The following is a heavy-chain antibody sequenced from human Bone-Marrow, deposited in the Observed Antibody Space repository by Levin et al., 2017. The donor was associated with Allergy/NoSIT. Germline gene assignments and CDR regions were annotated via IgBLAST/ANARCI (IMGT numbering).Heavy chain of an antibody. V-gene: IGHV3-48*03. D-gene: IGHD6-25*01. J-gene: IGHJ6*02. Sequence: GGSLRLSCAASGFNFNTYEFNWVRQAPGKGLEWVAYISSSGTTRFYADSVKGRFTISRDSARNSLYLQMTRLRAEDTAIYYCAREGFSDLFYYGVDVWGQGTTVTVSS. CDR2: ISSSGTTR. CDR1: GFNFNTYE. CDR3: AREGFSDLFYYGVDV.